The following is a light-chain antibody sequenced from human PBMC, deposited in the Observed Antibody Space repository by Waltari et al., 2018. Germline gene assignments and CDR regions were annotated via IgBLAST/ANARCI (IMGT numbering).Light chain of an antibody. J-gene: IGKJ1*01. CDR2: GAS. CDR1: QSVGRT. CDR3: QHYVRLPAT. V-gene: IGKV3-20*01. Sequence: EIVLTQSPGTLSLSPGERATLSCRASQSVGRTLAWYQKKPGHAPRRLMYGASSRATGTPHSFSGSGSGTDFSLTISRLEPEDFAVYYCQHYVRLPATFGQGTKVEIK.